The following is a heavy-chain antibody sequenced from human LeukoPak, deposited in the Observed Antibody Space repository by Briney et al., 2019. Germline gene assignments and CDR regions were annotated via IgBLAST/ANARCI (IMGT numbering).Heavy chain of an antibody. Sequence: GGSLRLSCAASGFPFSSYWMSWVRQAPGKGLEWVANIKEDGSEKNYVDSVKGRFTISRDNAKNSLDLQMNSLRAEDTAVYYCARLPYSNYAPYYYYYYMDVWGKGTTVTVSS. CDR2: IKEDGSEK. CDR3: ARLPYSNYAPYYYYYYMDV. D-gene: IGHD4-11*01. CDR1: GFPFSSYW. J-gene: IGHJ6*03. V-gene: IGHV3-7*03.